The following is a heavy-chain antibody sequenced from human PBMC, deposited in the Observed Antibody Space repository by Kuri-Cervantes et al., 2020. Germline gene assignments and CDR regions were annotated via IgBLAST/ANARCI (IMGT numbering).Heavy chain of an antibody. J-gene: IGHJ3*02. CDR3: AKPIGALAGGIVPNRGAFDI. Sequence: GESLKISCAASGFTFDDYTMHWVRQAPGKGLEWVSLISWDGGSTYYADSVKGRFTISRDNSKNSLYLQMNSLRTEDTALYYCAKPIGALAGGIVPNRGAFDIWGQGTMVTVSS. V-gene: IGHV3-43*01. CDR2: ISWDGGST. D-gene: IGHD1-26*01. CDR1: GFTFDDYT.